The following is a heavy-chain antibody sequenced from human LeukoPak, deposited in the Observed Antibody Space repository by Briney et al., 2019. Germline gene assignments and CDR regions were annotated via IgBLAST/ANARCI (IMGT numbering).Heavy chain of an antibody. CDR1: GFTFSSYS. V-gene: IGHV3-21*01. CDR2: ISSSSSYI. D-gene: IGHD6-19*01. CDR3: ASRPGVAGTDY. J-gene: IGHJ4*02. Sequence: PGGSLRLSCAASGFTFSSYSMNWVRQAPGKGLEWVSSISSSSSYIYYADSVKGRFTISRDNAKNSLYLQMNSLGAEDTAVYYCASRPGVAGTDYWGQGTLVTVSS.